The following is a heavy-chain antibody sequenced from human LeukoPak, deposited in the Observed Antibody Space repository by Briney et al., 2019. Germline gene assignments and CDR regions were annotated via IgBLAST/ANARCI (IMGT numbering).Heavy chain of an antibody. Sequence: SETLSLTCAVSGGSINSSSYYWGWIRQPPGEALEWIGSIYHSGYTYYNPSLKSRVTISVDTSKSQFSLKLSSVTAADTAVYYCARSSMFRGVTVDYWGQGTLVTVSS. J-gene: IGHJ4*02. CDR2: IYHSGYT. CDR1: GGSINSSSYY. V-gene: IGHV4-39*01. D-gene: IGHD3-10*01. CDR3: ARSSMFRGVTVDY.